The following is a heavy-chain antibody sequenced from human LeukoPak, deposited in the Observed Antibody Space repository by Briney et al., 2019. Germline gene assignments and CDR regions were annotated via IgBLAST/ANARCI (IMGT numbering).Heavy chain of an antibody. CDR3: ARLFDWGSGNWSIDL. Sequence: KASETLSLTCAVYGGSFSGYYWSWIRQPPDKVLDWIGEITRTGRINYNPALKGRVNLSLDTSKNQFSLELRSTPDADTAVYYCARLFDWGSGNWSIDLWGRGTLVTVSS. CDR2: ITRTGRI. J-gene: IGHJ2*01. CDR1: GGSFSGYY. D-gene: IGHD3-9*01. V-gene: IGHV4-34*01.